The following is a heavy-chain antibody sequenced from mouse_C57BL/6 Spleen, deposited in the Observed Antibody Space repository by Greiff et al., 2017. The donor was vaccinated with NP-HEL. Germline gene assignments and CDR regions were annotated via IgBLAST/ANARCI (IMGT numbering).Heavy chain of an antibody. Sequence: EVQLQESGPGLVKPSQSLSLTCSVTGYSITSGYYWNWIRQFPGNKLEWMGYISYDGSNNYNPSLKNRISITRDTSKNQFFLKLNSVTTEDTATYYCARGGGYYVFYYAMDYWGQGTSVTVSS. J-gene: IGHJ4*01. V-gene: IGHV3-6*01. CDR2: ISYDGSN. CDR3: ARGGGYYVFYYAMDY. D-gene: IGHD2-3*01. CDR1: GYSITSGYY.